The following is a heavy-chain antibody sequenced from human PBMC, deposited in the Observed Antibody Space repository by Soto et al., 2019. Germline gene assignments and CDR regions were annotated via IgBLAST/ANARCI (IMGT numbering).Heavy chain of an antibody. CDR3: ARKYCTNGVCSPHFDY. CDR2: IYPGDSDT. CDR1: GYSFTSYW. D-gene: IGHD2-8*01. Sequence: PGESLKISCQGSGYSFTSYWIGWVRQMPGKGLEWMGIIYPGDSDTRYSPSFQGQVTISADKSISTAYLQWSSLKASDTAMYYCARKYCTNGVCSPHFDYWGQGTLVTVSS. J-gene: IGHJ4*02. V-gene: IGHV5-51*01.